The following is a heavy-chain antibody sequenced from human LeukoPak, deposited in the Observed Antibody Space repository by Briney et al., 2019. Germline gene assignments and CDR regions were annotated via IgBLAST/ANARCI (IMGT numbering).Heavy chain of an antibody. J-gene: IGHJ5*02. CDR1: GFTFIKYA. D-gene: IGHD1-1*01. CDR3: AELDHRSTST. V-gene: IGHV3-23*01. CDR2: ISGNSDRT. Sequence: PGGSLRLSREASGFTFIKYAMNWVRQAPGKGLEWVSAISGNSDRTYYADSVKGRFTISRDNSKNTIYLQMNSLRAEDMALYYCAELDHRSTSTWGQGTLVTVSS.